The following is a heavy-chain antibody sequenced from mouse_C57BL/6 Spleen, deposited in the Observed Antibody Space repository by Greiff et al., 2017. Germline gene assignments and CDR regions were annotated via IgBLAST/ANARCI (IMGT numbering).Heavy chain of an antibody. Sequence: VKVVESGPELVKPGASVKISCKASGYSFTSYYIHWVKQRPGQGLEWIGWIYPGSGNTKYNEKFKGKATLTADTSSSTAYMQLSSLTSEDSAVYYCARALRLWAMDYWGQGTSVTVSS. CDR1: GYSFTSYY. CDR2: IYPGSGNT. V-gene: IGHV1-66*01. CDR3: ARALRLWAMDY. J-gene: IGHJ4*01. D-gene: IGHD3-2*02.